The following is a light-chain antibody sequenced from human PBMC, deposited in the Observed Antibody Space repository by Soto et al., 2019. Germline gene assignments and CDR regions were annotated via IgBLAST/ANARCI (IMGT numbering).Light chain of an antibody. V-gene: IGKV1-5*01. CDR2: DAS. Sequence: DIQMTQSPSTLSASVGDRVTITCRASQSISSWLAWYQQKPGKAPKLLIYDASSLESGVPSGFSGSGSGTEFTLTISRLQADDVATYYCQHYNSYSPWTFGQGTKVEIK. CDR3: QHYNSYSPWT. J-gene: IGKJ1*01. CDR1: QSISSW.